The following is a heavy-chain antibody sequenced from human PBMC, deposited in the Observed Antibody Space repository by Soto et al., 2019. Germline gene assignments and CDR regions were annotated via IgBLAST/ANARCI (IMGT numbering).Heavy chain of an antibody. CDR3: AKLEVEWLVPYYGMDV. V-gene: IGHV3-23*01. CDR2: ISGGGAST. D-gene: IGHD6-19*01. CDR1: GFTFSSYA. Sequence: GGSLRLSCAASGFTFSSYAMSWVRQAPGKGLEWVSAISGGGASTYYADSVKGRFTISRDNSKNTLYLQMNSLRAEDTAVYYCAKLEVEWLVPYYGMDVWGQGTTVTLSS. J-gene: IGHJ6*02.